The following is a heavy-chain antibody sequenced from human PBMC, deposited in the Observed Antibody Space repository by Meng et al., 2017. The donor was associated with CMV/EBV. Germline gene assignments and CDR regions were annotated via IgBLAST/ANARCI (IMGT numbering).Heavy chain of an antibody. CDR2: IIPIFGTA. V-gene: IGHV1-69*05. Sequence: SVKVSCKASGGTFSSYAISWVRQAPGQGLEWMGGIIPIFGTANYAQKFQGRVTITTDESTSTASMELSSLRSEDTAVYYCASPITIGYYYYGMDVWGQGTTVTVSS. D-gene: IGHD3-3*01. CDR3: ASPITIGYYYYGMDV. J-gene: IGHJ6*02. CDR1: GGTFSSYA.